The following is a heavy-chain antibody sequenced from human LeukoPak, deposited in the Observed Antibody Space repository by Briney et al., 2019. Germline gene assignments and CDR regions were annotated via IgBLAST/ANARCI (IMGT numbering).Heavy chain of an antibody. D-gene: IGHD1-14*01. CDR1: GYTLTELS. CDR3: ATELTALFSWVDAFDI. V-gene: IGHV1-24*01. CDR2: FDPEDGET. Sequence: ASVKVSCKVSGYTLTELSMHWVRQAPGKGLEWMGGFDPEDGETIYAQKFQGRVTMTEDTSTDTAYMELSSLRSEDTAVYYCATELTALFSWVDAFDIWGQGTMVTVSS. J-gene: IGHJ3*02.